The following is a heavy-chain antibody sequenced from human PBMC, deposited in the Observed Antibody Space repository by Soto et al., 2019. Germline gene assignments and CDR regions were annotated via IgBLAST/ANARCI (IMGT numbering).Heavy chain of an antibody. J-gene: IGHJ6*02. Sequence: PSETLSLTCTVSGGSISSYYWRWIRQPPGKGLEWIGYAYFTGSTNYNPSLESRVTMSVDTSKNQFSLKLNSVTAADTAVYYCARSEMATYRFYYGMDVWGQGTTVTVS. CDR2: AYFTGST. V-gene: IGHV4-59*01. CDR3: ARSEMATYRFYYGMDV. CDR1: GGSISSYY. D-gene: IGHD5-12*01.